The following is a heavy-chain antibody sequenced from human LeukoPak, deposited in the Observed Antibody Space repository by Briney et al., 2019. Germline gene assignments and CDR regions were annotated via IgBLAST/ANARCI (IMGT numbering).Heavy chain of an antibody. CDR1: GFTFSSYV. D-gene: IGHD6-6*01. V-gene: IGHV3-30*04. Sequence: PGGSLRLSCAASGFTFSSYVMHWVRQAPGKGLEWVAIISYDGSNEYYADSVKGRFTISRDNSKNTLYLQMNSLRAEDTAVYYCARDPSSYNLYYYYYMDVWGKGTTVTISS. CDR3: ARDPSSYNLYYYYYMDV. CDR2: ISYDGSNE. J-gene: IGHJ6*03.